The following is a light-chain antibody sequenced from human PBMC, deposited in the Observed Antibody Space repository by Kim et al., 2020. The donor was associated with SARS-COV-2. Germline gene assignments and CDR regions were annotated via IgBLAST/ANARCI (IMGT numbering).Light chain of an antibody. Sequence: LAPGKSASLSCSASQSVHRNYLALYQQNPGQAPRPLICAASSRATGIPDRFSGSGSGTDFTLTISRLEPEDFAVYYCQQYGSSAETFGQGTKLEI. CDR2: AAS. J-gene: IGKJ2*01. CDR1: QSVHRNY. V-gene: IGKV3-20*01. CDR3: QQYGSSAET.